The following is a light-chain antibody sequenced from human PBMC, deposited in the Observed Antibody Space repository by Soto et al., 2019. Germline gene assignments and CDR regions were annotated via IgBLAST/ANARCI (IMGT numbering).Light chain of an antibody. J-gene: IGKJ5*01. CDR3: QQSYGTPIT. Sequence: DIQMTQSPSSLSASVGDRVTITCQASQDISNYLNWYQQKPGKAPKIXIYDASNLDTGVPSRFSGSGSGTDFTLTISSLEPEDFATYYCQQSYGTPITFGQGTRLEIK. CDR2: DAS. CDR1: QDISNY. V-gene: IGKV1-39*01.